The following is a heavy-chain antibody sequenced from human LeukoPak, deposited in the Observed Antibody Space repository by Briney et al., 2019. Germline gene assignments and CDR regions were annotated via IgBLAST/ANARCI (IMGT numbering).Heavy chain of an antibody. D-gene: IGHD4-23*01. J-gene: IGHJ3*01. CDR2: IHYRGTT. CDR3: ARVLLGTTVVNGGAFDV. Sequence: LETLSLTCSVSGGSMDSHYWSWIRQPPGKGLEWIAYIHYRGTTSSNGSPKSRVTISLDTSNNQFSLQLYSVTAADTAVYYCARVLLGTTVVNGGAFDVWGQGTMVTVSS. V-gene: IGHV4-59*11. CDR1: GGSMDSHY.